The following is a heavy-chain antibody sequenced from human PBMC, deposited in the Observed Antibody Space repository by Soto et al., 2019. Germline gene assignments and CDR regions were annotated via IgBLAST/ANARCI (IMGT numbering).Heavy chain of an antibody. J-gene: IGHJ6*02. V-gene: IGHV1-8*01. CDR1: GDPFSNYD. Sequence: QVQLVQSGAEVKKPGASVKVSCKASGDPFSNYDIKWVRQATGQGLEWMGWMNPNSGNTGSARKCQARVTMTRTTSISTAYMELSILRSDATAVYYCASGRKGMDVWGQGTTVTVSS. CDR3: ASGRKGMDV. CDR2: MNPNSGNT.